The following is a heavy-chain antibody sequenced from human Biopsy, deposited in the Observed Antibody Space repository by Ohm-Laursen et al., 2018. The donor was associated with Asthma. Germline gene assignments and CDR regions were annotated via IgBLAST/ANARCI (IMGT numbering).Heavy chain of an antibody. J-gene: IGHJ4*02. V-gene: IGHV3-30-3*01. Sequence: SLSLSRAASGFTFSSYAMHWVRQAPRKGLEWVAVGGSYYDGGLKYYPDSVNGRFTVSRDDSKNTLYLQMNSLRPDDTAVYYCARDVMEWYLPAFDFWGQGTLVTVSS. CDR2: GGSYYDGGLK. D-gene: IGHD3-3*01. CDR3: ARDVMEWYLPAFDF. CDR1: GFTFSSYA.